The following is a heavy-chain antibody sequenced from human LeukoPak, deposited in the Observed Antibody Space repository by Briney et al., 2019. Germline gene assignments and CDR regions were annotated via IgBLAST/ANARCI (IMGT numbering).Heavy chain of an antibody. CDR3: ATPGHVFPGIAVAPPYA. CDR1: GGSISSSSYY. CDR2: IYYSGST. D-gene: IGHD6-19*01. Sequence: SETLSLTCTVSGGSISSSSYYWGWIRQPPGKGLEWIGSIYYSGSTYYNPSLKSRVTISVDTSKNQFSLKLSSVTAADTAVYYCATPGHVFPGIAVAPPYAWGQGTLVTVSS. V-gene: IGHV4-39*01. J-gene: IGHJ5*02.